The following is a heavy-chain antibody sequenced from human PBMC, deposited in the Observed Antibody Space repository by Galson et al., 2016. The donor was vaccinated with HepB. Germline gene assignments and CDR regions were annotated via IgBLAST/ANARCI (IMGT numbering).Heavy chain of an antibody. CDR3: ARGMTEGSDY. V-gene: IGHV5-51*01. CDR2: IYPGDSDT. Sequence: QSGAEVKKSGESLKISCKGSGYTFTRHWIGWVRQLPGKGLEWMGTIYPGDSDTKYSPSFQGQVTISVDKSINTAYLQWRSLKTSDTGMYYCARGMTEGSDYWGQGTLVSVSS. CDR1: GYTFTRHW. D-gene: IGHD3-10*01. J-gene: IGHJ4*02.